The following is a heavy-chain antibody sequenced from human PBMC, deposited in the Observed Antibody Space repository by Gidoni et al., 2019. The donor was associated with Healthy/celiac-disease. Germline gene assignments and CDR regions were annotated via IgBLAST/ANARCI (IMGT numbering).Heavy chain of an antibody. V-gene: IGHV1-3*01. CDR2: INAGNGNT. CDR3: AREVDTAMHPLGWFDP. J-gene: IGHJ5*02. CDR1: GYTFTSYA. D-gene: IGHD5-18*01. Sequence: QVQLVQSGAEVKKPGASVKVSCKASGYTFTSYAMHWVRQAPGQRLEWMGWINAGNGNTKYSQKFQGRVTITRDTSASTAYMELSSLRSEDTAVYYCAREVDTAMHPLGWFDPWGQGTLVTVSS.